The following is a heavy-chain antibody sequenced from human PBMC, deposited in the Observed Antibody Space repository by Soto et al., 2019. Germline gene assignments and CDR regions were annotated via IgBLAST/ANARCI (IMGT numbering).Heavy chain of an antibody. CDR2: ISSSSSTI. Sequence: GGSLRLSCAASGFTFSSYSMNWVRQAPGKGLEWVSYISSSSSTIYYADSVKGRFTISRDNAKNSLYLQMNSLRDEDTAVYYCARDLSSWFNSGSYLVFYYYGMDVWGQGTTVTVSS. D-gene: IGHD1-26*01. V-gene: IGHV3-48*02. CDR1: GFTFSSYS. CDR3: ARDLSSWFNSGSYLVFYYYGMDV. J-gene: IGHJ6*02.